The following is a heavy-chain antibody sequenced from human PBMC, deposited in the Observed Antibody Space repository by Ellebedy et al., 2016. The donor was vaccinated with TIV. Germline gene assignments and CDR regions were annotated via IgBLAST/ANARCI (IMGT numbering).Heavy chain of an antibody. V-gene: IGHV4-59*01. D-gene: IGHD3-10*01. J-gene: IGHJ4*02. Sequence: SETLSLXXTVSGGSISSYYWSWIRQPPGKGLEWIGYIYYSGNTNYNPSLKSRVTISVDTSKNQFSLKLSSVTAADTAVYYCARGPGGYVDYWGQGTLVTVSS. CDR1: GGSISSYY. CDR2: IYYSGNT. CDR3: ARGPGGYVDY.